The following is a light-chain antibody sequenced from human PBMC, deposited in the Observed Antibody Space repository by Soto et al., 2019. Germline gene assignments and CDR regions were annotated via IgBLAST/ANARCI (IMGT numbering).Light chain of an antibody. CDR1: QSLLQRNGHNY. J-gene: IGKJ5*01. V-gene: IGKV2-28*01. CDR2: LAS. CDR3: LQGLQTPRIT. Sequence: DIVLTQSPVYLPVTPGEPASISCRSSQSLLQRNGHNYVDWYVQKAGQSPHLLIYLASSRATGVPDRFSGSGSGKNFTLEISSVEAEDGGLYYCLQGLQTPRITFGQGTRLDIK.